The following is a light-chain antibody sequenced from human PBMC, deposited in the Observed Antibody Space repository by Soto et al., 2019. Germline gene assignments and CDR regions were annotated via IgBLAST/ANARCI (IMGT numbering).Light chain of an antibody. V-gene: IGLV2-14*01. CDR1: SSDGGAYNY. Sequence: QSALTQPASVSGSPGQSITISCTGTSSDGGAYNYVSWYQQHPGKAPKLMIYEVSNRPSGVSNRFSGSKSGNTASLTIAGLQDEDEADYYCSSYTSSSTLYVFGTGTKLTVL. CDR2: EVS. CDR3: SSYTSSSTLYV. J-gene: IGLJ1*01.